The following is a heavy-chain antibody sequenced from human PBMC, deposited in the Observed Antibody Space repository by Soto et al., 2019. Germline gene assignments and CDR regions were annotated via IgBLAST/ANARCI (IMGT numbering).Heavy chain of an antibody. V-gene: IGHV3-64D*08. CDR3: VKDGGNDILTGFGY. Sequence: GGSLRLSCSASGFTFSSYAMHWVRQAPGKGLEYVSAISSNGGSTYYADSVKGRFTISRDNSKNTLYLQMSSLRAEDTAVYYCVKDGGNDILTGFGYWGQGTLVTVSP. CDR2: ISSNGGST. D-gene: IGHD3-9*01. CDR1: GFTFSSYA. J-gene: IGHJ4*02.